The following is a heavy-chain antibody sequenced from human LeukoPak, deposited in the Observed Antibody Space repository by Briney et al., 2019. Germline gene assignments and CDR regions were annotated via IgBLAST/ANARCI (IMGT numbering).Heavy chain of an antibody. D-gene: IGHD4-17*01. V-gene: IGHV1-8*01. CDR3: ARVGSGDYTGDY. J-gene: IGHJ4*02. CDR2: MNPNSGNT. Sequence: ASVKVSCKASGYTFTSYDINWVRQATGQGLEWMGWMNPNSGNTGYAQKFQGRVTMTRITSISTAYMELSSLRSEDTAVYYCARVGSGDYTGDYWGQGTLVTVSS. CDR1: GYTFTSYD.